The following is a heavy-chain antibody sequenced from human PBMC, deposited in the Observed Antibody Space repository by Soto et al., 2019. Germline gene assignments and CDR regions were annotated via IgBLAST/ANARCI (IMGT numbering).Heavy chain of an antibody. CDR1: GDSISSYY. J-gene: IGHJ4*02. V-gene: IGHV4-59*08. CDR2: FYYSGST. D-gene: IGHD2-15*01. CDR3: ARRCSGGSCYGVYFDY. Sequence: SETLSLTCTVSGDSISSYYWSWIRQPPGKGLEWIGYFYYSGSTNYNPSLKSRVTISVDTSKNQFSLKLSSVTAADTAVYYCARRCSGGSCYGVYFDYSGQGTLVTVSS.